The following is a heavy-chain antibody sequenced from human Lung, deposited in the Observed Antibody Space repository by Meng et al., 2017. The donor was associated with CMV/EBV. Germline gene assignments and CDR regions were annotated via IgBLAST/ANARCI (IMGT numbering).Heavy chain of an antibody. D-gene: IGHD2-2*01. J-gene: IGHJ4*02. CDR3: ASEYQLLLDD. CDR2: IIPILGIA. Sequence: SXXVSCKASGGTFSSYAISWVRQAPGQGLEWMGGIIPILGIANYAQKFQGRVTITADKSTSTAYMELSSLRSEDTAVYYCASEYQLLLDDSGQGTLVTVSS. CDR1: GGTFSSYA. V-gene: IGHV1-69*10.